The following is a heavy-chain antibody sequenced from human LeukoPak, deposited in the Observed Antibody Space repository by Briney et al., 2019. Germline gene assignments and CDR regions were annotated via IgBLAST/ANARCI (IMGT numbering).Heavy chain of an antibody. CDR1: GYTFTSYG. CDR2: ISAYNGNT. J-gene: IGHJ3*02. D-gene: IGHD3-22*01. Sequence: VASVKVSCKASGYTFTSYGISWVRQAPGQGLEWMGWISAYNGNTNYAQKLQGRVTMTTDTSTSTAYMELRSLRSDDTAVYYCAGGVPMIVVVTLLDAFDIWGQGTMVTVSS. V-gene: IGHV1-18*01. CDR3: AGGVPMIVVVTLLDAFDI.